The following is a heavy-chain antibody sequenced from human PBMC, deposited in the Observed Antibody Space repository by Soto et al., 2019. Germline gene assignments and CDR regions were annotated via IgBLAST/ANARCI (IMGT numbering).Heavy chain of an antibody. CDR3: AVGSVDIVPTGMKPFDP. CDR2: IIPIFGTA. CDR1: GYTFTSHD. J-gene: IGHJ5*02. Sequence: GASVKVSCKASGYTFTSHDINWVRQAPGQGLEWMGGIIPIFGTANYAQKFQGRVTITADESTSTAYMELSSLRSEDTAIYYCAVGSVDIVPTGMKPFDPWGQGTLVTVSS. D-gene: IGHD5-12*01. V-gene: IGHV1-69*13.